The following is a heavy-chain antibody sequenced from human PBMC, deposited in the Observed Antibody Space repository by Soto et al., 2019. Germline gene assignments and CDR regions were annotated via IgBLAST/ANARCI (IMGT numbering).Heavy chain of an antibody. J-gene: IGHJ5*02. D-gene: IGHD2-2*01. V-gene: IGHV5-51*01. CDR1: GYSFTSYW. CDR3: ARHMGYCSSTSCPMGGWFDP. Sequence: PGESLKISCKGSGYSFTSYWIGWVRQMPGKGLEWMGIIYPGDSDTRYSPSFQGQVTISADKSISTAYLQWSSLKASDTAMYYCARHMGYCSSTSCPMGGWFDPWGQGTLVTVSS. CDR2: IYPGDSDT.